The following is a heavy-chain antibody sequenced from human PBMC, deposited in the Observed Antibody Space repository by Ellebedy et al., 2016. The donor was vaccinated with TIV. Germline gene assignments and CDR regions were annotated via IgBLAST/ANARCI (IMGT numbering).Heavy chain of an antibody. D-gene: IGHD2-21*02. J-gene: IGHJ1*01. Sequence: GKSLKISCKGSGYSFTSYWIGWVRQMPGKGLEWMGIIYPGDSDTRYSPSFQGQVTISADKSISTAYLQWSSLKASDTAMYYCAAMRAYCGGDCYSGYFQHWGQGTLVTVSS. CDR2: IYPGDSDT. CDR3: AAMRAYCGGDCYSGYFQH. CDR1: GYSFTSYW. V-gene: IGHV5-51*01.